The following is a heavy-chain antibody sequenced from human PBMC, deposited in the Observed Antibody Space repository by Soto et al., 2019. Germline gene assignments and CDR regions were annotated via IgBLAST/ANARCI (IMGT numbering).Heavy chain of an antibody. D-gene: IGHD6-25*01. CDR1: GFTFSSYG. CDR2: ISYDGSNK. Sequence: PGGSLRLSCAASGFTFSSYGMHWVRQAPGKGLEWVAVISYDGSNKYYADSVKGRFTISRDNSKNTLYLQMNSLRAEDSAVYYCAKSGDSTVYCDYWAQGTLVTGSS. V-gene: IGHV3-30*18. CDR3: AKSGDSTVYCDY. J-gene: IGHJ4*02.